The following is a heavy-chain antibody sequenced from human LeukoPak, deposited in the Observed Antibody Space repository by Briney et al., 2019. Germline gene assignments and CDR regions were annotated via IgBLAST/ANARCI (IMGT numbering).Heavy chain of an antibody. CDR2: IYTSGST. CDR1: GGSISSGSYY. V-gene: IGHV4-61*02. Sequence: PSQTLSLTCTVSGGSISSGSYYWSWIRQPAGKGPEWIGRIYTSGSTNYNPSLKSRVTISVDTSKNQFSLKLSSVTAADTAVYYCARLDRYYYDSSGYYHEGHLFDYWGQGTLVTVSS. J-gene: IGHJ4*02. D-gene: IGHD3-22*01. CDR3: ARLDRYYYDSSGYYHEGHLFDY.